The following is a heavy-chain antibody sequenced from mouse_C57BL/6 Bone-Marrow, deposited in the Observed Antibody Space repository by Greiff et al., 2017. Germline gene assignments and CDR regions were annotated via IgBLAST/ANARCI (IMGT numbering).Heavy chain of an antibody. CDR3: ARDPAQATEHYAMDY. D-gene: IGHD3-2*02. J-gene: IGHJ4*01. Sequence: EVQLQESGGGLVKPGGSLKLSCAASGFTFSSYAMSWVRQTPEKRLEWVATISDGGSYTYYPDNVKGRFTISRDNAKNNLYLQMSHLKSEDTAMYYCARDPAQATEHYAMDYWGQGTSVTVSS. CDR2: ISDGGSYT. CDR1: GFTFSSYA. V-gene: IGHV5-4*01.